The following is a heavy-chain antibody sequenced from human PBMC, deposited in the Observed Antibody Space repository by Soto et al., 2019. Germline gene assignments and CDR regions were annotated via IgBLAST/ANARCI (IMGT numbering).Heavy chain of an antibody. CDR2: INHSGST. CDR3: ARGRRDSSSSYSTRVWFDP. Sequence: FKPSETLSLTCAVYGGSFSGSYWNWIRQPPGKGLEWIGEINHSGSTNYNPSLKSRVTISVDTSKNQFSLKLSSVTAADTAVYYCARGRRDSSSSYSTRVWFDPWGQATLVTVSS. D-gene: IGHD6-13*01. J-gene: IGHJ5*02. CDR1: GGSFSGSY. V-gene: IGHV4-34*01.